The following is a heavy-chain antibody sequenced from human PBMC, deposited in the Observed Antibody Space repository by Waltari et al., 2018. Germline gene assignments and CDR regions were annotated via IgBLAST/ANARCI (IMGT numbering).Heavy chain of an antibody. Sequence: EVQLVESGGGLVQPGRSLRLSCAASGFTFDDYAMRWVRQGPGKGLEGVSGISRNSDRIGYADSVKGRFTISRDNAKNSLYLQMNSLRAEDTALYFCAKDGTTFKNYYGLDVWGQGTTVTVSS. V-gene: IGHV3-9*01. D-gene: IGHD4-4*01. CDR2: ISRNSDRI. J-gene: IGHJ6*02. CDR3: AKDGTTFKNYYGLDV. CDR1: GFTFDDYA.